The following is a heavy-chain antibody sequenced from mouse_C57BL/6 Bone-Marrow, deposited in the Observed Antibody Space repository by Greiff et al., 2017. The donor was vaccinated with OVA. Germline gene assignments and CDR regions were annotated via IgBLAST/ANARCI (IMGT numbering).Heavy chain of an antibody. CDR2: IWWDDDK. J-gene: IGHJ1*03. Sequence: QVTLKVCGPGILQPSQTLSLTCSFSGFSLSTFGMGVGWIRQPSGKGLEWLAHIWWDDDKYYNPALKSRLTISKDTSKNQIVLKIANGDTADTATYYCARGGYSSLHFDVWGTGTTVTVSS. CDR3: ARGGYSSLHFDV. V-gene: IGHV8-8*01. D-gene: IGHD2-5*01. CDR1: GFSLSTFGMG.